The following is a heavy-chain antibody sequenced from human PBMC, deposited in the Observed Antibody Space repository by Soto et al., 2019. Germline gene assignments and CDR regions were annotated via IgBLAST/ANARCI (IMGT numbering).Heavy chain of an antibody. J-gene: IGHJ4*01. D-gene: IGHD3-10*01. V-gene: IGHV3-7*04. Sequence: ESGGGLVQPGGSLRLSCAASGFTFSNYWMTWVRQAPGKGLEWVANIKEDGGERNYVDSLKGRFTISRDNAKNSLYLQMNGLRAEDTAVYYFARAGSENDNWGQGTLVTVSS. CDR2: IKEDGGER. CDR1: GFTFSNYW. CDR3: ARAGSENDN.